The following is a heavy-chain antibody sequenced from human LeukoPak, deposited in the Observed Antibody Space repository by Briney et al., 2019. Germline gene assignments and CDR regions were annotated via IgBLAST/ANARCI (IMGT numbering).Heavy chain of an antibody. D-gene: IGHD6-19*01. V-gene: IGHV1-2*02. CDR1: RYTFTDYY. CDR3: ARELGDIAVAGEGVYFDY. Sequence: ASVKVSCKASRYTFTDYYMHWVRQAPGQGLEWMGWINPNSGGTNYAQKFQGRVTMTRDTSISTAYMELSRLRSDDTAVYYCARELGDIAVAGEGVYFDYWGRGTLVTISS. CDR2: INPNSGGT. J-gene: IGHJ4*02.